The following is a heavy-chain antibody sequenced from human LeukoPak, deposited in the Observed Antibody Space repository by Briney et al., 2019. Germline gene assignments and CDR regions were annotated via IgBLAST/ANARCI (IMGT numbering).Heavy chain of an antibody. V-gene: IGHV3-7*03. CDR1: GFSFSIYW. Sequence: PGGSLRLSCAASGFSFSIYWMTWVRQAPGKGLEWVANIKQDGTEKYYVDSVKGRFTISRDNVKNLLYLQMNSLRAEDTAVYHCARWGDSRRRMDVWGQGTTVTVSS. CDR3: ARWGDSRRRMDV. CDR2: IKQDGTEK. D-gene: IGHD3-10*01. J-gene: IGHJ6*02.